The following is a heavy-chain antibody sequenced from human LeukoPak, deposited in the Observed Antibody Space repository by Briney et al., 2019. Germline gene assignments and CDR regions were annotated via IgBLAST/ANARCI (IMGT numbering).Heavy chain of an antibody. CDR3: ARDNPSDY. J-gene: IGHJ4*02. CDR2: ISYDGSHT. V-gene: IGHV3-30*04. Sequence: GGSLRLSCAASGFTFSNYAMHWVRQAPGMGLEWLVLISYDGSHTSYADSVKGRFTISRDNSKNTLYLQMNSLRTDDTAVYYCARDNPSDYWGQGTLVTVSS. D-gene: IGHD1-14*01. CDR1: GFTFSNYA.